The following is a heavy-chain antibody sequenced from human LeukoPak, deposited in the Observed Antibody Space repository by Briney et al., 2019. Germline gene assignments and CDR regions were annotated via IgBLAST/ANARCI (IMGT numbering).Heavy chain of an antibody. V-gene: IGHV3-7*01. Sequence: GGSLRLSCAASGFTFSSYAVSWVRQAPGKGLEWVASTGQYGHDNDYVDSVRGRFTISRDFAKISLFLQMNSLRVEDTAVYYCAAGGAPGRFDYWGRGAPVTVSS. CDR3: AAGGAPGRFDY. J-gene: IGHJ4*02. CDR2: TGQYGHDN. D-gene: IGHD6-13*01. CDR1: GFTFSSYA.